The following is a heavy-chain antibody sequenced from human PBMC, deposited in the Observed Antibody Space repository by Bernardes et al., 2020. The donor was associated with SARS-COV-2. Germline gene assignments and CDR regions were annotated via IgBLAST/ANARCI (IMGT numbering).Heavy chain of an antibody. V-gene: IGHV4-39*02. CDR1: GGAVSSSTYY. CDR2: VHYTGNT. D-gene: IGHD2-2*03. Sequence: SETLSLTCSVSGGAVSSSTYYWDLIRQAPGKGLEWIGGVHYTGNTFYKASLSGRVTISVDTARNRFSLRLASVTAADSGIYYCARERDAYVLDSWGQGILVTVSS. J-gene: IGHJ5*02. CDR3: ARERDAYVLDS.